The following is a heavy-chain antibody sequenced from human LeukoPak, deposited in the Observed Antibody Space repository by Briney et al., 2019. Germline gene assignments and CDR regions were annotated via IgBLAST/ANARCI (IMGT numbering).Heavy chain of an antibody. CDR1: GFTFSSYW. Sequence: GGSLRLSCAASGFTFSSYWMSRVRQAPGKGLKWVANIKQDGSEKYYVDSVKGRFTISRDNAKNSLYLQMNSLRAEDTAVYYCATPTGYYYDSSGHPIDYWGQGTLVTVSS. CDR3: ATPTGYYYDSSGHPIDY. CDR2: IKQDGSEK. V-gene: IGHV3-7*01. D-gene: IGHD3-22*01. J-gene: IGHJ4*02.